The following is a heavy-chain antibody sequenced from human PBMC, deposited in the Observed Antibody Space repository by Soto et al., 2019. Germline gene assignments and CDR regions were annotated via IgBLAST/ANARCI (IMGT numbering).Heavy chain of an antibody. V-gene: IGHV3-23*01. CDR3: AKRIVVVVAAKPDY. Sequence: GGSLILSCAASGFTFSSYAMSWVRQAPGKGLEWVSAISGSGGSTYYADSVKGRFTISRDNSKNTLYLQMNSLRAEDTAVYYCAKRIVVVVAAKPDYWGQGTLVTVSS. J-gene: IGHJ4*02. CDR2: ISGSGGST. D-gene: IGHD2-15*01. CDR1: GFTFSSYA.